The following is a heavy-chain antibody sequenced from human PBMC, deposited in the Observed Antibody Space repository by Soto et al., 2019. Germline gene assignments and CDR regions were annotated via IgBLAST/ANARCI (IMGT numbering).Heavy chain of an antibody. CDR3: ARAVAVDAFDI. V-gene: IGHV3-7*03. Sequence: EVQLVESGGGLCKPGGSLRLSCAASGFTFSSYWMSWVRQAPGKGLEWGANIKQDGSEKYYVDSVKGRFTISRDNAKNSLYLQMNSLRAEDTTVYYCARAVAVDAFDIWGQGTMVTVSS. D-gene: IGHD6-19*01. CDR2: IKQDGSEK. CDR1: GFTFSSYW. J-gene: IGHJ3*02.